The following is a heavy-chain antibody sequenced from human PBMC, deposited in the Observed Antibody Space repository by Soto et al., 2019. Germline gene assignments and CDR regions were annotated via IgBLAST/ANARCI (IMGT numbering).Heavy chain of an antibody. V-gene: IGHV1-3*01. D-gene: IGHD2-15*01. Sequence: ASVKVSCKASGYTFTSYAMHWVRQAPGQRLEWMGWINAGNGNTKYSQKFQGRVTITRDTSASTAYMELSSLRSEDTAVYYCARDRRYCSGGSCYDWFDPWGQGTLVTVSS. CDR1: GYTFTSYA. CDR3: ARDRRYCSGGSCYDWFDP. CDR2: INAGNGNT. J-gene: IGHJ5*02.